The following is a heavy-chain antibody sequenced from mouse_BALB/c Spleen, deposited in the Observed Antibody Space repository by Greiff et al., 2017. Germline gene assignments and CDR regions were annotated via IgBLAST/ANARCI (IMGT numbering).Heavy chain of an antibody. CDR2: ISCYNGAT. D-gene: IGHD1-1*01. CDR1: GYSFTGYY. V-gene: IGHV1S34*01. J-gene: IGHJ4*01. CDR3: ARGATGGDYYAMDY. Sequence: LVKTGASVKISCKASGYSFTGYYMHWVKQSHGKSLEWIGYISCYNGATRYNQKFKGKATFTVDTSSSTAYMQFNSLTSEQSAVYYCARGATGGDYYAMDYWGQGTSVTVSS.